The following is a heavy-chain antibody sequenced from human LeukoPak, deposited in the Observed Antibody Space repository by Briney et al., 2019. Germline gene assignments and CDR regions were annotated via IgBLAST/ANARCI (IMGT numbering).Heavy chain of an antibody. CDR2: ISGGSSDT. CDR3: AAEFRPTSY. D-gene: IGHD3-10*01. Sequence: GGSLRLSCAASGFSFSTFAINWVRQAPGQGLEWVSAISGGSSDTHYADSVKGRFTISRDNAQNSVYLQMNSLSVEDTAVYYCAAEFRPTSYWGQGTLVTVSS. J-gene: IGHJ4*02. V-gene: IGHV3-21*01. CDR1: GFSFSTFA.